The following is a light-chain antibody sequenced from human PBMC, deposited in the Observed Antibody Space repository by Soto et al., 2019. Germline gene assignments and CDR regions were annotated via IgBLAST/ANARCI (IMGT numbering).Light chain of an antibody. J-gene: IGKJ2*01. CDR2: GAS. V-gene: IGKV3-20*01. Sequence: EIVLTQSAGTLSLCPGERATLSCRASQSVSSSYLAWYQHKPGQAPRLLIYGASSRATGIPDRFSGSGSGTDFTLTISRLEPEDFAVYYCQQYGSSPHTFGQGTKLEIK. CDR3: QQYGSSPHT. CDR1: QSVSSSY.